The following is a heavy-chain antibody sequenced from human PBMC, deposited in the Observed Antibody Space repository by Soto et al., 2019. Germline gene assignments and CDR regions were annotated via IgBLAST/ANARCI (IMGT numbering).Heavy chain of an antibody. Sequence: GGSLRLSCAASGFAFSSYGMHWVRQAPGKGLEWVAVIWYDGSNKYYADSVKGRFTISRDSSKNTLYLQMNSLRAEDTAVYYCARSYYYDSSGYYRSFFQHWGQGTLVTVSS. CDR2: IWYDGSNK. CDR3: ARSYYYDSSGYYRSFFQH. V-gene: IGHV3-33*01. D-gene: IGHD3-22*01. CDR1: GFAFSSYG. J-gene: IGHJ1*01.